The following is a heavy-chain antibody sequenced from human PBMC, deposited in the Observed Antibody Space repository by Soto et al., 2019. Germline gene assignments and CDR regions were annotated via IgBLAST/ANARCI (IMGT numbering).Heavy chain of an antibody. CDR1: GYTFTSYG. D-gene: IGHD6-13*01. J-gene: IGHJ6*02. CDR3: ARDRGSSWWSYYYYGMDV. V-gene: IGHV1-18*01. Sequence: QVQLVQSGAEVKKPGASVKVSCKASGYTFTSYGISWVRQAPGQGLEWMGWISAYNGNTNYAQKLQGRVTMTTDTSPSTAYMELRSLRSDDTAVYYCARDRGSSWWSYYYYGMDVWGQGTTVTVSS. CDR2: ISAYNGNT.